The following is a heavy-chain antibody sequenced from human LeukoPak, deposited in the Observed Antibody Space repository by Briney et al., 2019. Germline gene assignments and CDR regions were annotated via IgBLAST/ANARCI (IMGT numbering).Heavy chain of an antibody. CDR3: ARVGAYYGSGSYYDYFDY. CDR1: GITFSSYS. Sequence: SGGSLRLSCVASGITFSSYSMNWVRQAPGKGLEWVSYISSFSGTINYADSVKGRFTISRDNAKNSLYLQMNSLRAEDTAVYYCARVGAYYGSGSYYDYFDYWGQGTLVTVSS. CDR2: ISSFSGTI. D-gene: IGHD3-10*01. V-gene: IGHV3-48*01. J-gene: IGHJ4*02.